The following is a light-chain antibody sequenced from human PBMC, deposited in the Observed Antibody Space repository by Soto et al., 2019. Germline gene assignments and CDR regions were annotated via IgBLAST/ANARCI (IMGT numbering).Light chain of an antibody. Sequence: IQLTQSPSSLSASVGDRVTITCRASQAISSYLAWYQQKPGKAPNLLIYAASTLQSGVPLRFSGSGSGTEFTLTISSLQPDDFATYYCQQYNSYSWTFGQGTKVDIK. V-gene: IGKV1-9*01. CDR2: AAS. CDR3: QQYNSYSWT. J-gene: IGKJ1*01. CDR1: QAISSY.